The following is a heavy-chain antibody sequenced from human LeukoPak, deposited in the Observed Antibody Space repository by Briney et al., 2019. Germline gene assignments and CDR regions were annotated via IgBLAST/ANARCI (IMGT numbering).Heavy chain of an antibody. CDR3: ARDLPRGSIAAYYYYMDV. CDR1: GFTFSSYA. CDR2: ISGSGGST. J-gene: IGHJ6*03. V-gene: IGHV3-23*01. D-gene: IGHD6-6*01. Sequence: GGSLRLSCAASGFTFSSYAMSWVRQAPGKGLEWVSAISGSGGSTYYADSVKGRFTISRDNAKNSLYLQMNSLRAEDTAVYYCARDLPRGSIAAYYYYMDVWGKGTTVTVSS.